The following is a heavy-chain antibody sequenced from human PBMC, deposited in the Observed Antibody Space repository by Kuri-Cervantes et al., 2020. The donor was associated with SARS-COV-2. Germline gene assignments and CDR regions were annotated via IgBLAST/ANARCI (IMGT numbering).Heavy chain of an antibody. CDR1: ETTSPNYD. Sequence: ASVKVSCKTPETTSPNYDINWVRQATGQGLEWMGMVKTNSGNTLYAQFFQGRVTMTRDISTSTVYMELSSLRSEDTAVYYCAREATYCSGGSCYYNWFDPWGQGTLVTVSS. J-gene: IGHJ5*02. CDR2: VKTNSGNT. D-gene: IGHD2-15*01. V-gene: IGHV1-8*01. CDR3: AREATYCSGGSCYYNWFDP.